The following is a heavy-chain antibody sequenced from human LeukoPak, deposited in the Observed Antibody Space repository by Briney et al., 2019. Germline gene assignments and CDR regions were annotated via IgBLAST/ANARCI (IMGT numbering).Heavy chain of an antibody. J-gene: IGHJ6*03. CDR3: ARGGVATHAKYYYYYYMDV. CDR2: IYSSGST. CDR1: GGSMSSGGHF. D-gene: IGHD5-12*01. Sequence: PSQTLSLTCSVSGGSMSSGGHFWSWIRQPPGGGLEWIGYIYSSGSTYYNPSLKSRVTISVDTSKNQFSLKLSSVTAADTAVYYCARGGVATHAKYYYYYYMDVWGKGTTVTVSS. V-gene: IGHV4-30-4*01.